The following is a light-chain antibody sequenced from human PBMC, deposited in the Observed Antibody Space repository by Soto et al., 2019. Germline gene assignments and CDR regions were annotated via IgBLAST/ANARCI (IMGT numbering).Light chain of an antibody. J-gene: IGKJ4*01. Sequence: DIVMTQTPLSLSVTPGQPASISFNSSHSLLHSDGKTYLYWYQQKPGQPPKLLIYWASTRESGVPDRFSGSGSGTDFTLTISSLQAEDVAVYYCQQYYSTPLTFGGGTKVDIK. V-gene: IGKV4-1*01. CDR2: WAS. CDR3: QQYYSTPLT. CDR1: HSLLHSDGKTY.